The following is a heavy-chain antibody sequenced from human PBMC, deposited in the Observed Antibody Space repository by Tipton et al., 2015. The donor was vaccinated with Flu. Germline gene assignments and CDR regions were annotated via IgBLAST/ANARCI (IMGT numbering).Heavy chain of an antibody. CDR3: ARMGLAVVYWYFDL. CDR2: ISAYNGNT. CDR1: GCTFASYG. Sequence: QLVQSGAEVKKPGASVKASCKASGCTFASYGISWVRQAPGQGLEWMGWISAYNGNTNYAQKLQGRVTMTTDTSTSTAYMELRSLRSDDTAVYYCARMGLAVVYWYFDLWGRGTLVTVSS. V-gene: IGHV1-18*01. J-gene: IGHJ2*01. D-gene: IGHD6-19*01.